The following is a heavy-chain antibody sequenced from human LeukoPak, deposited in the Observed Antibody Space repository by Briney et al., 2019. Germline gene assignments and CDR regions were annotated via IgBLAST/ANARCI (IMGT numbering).Heavy chain of an antibody. J-gene: IGHJ4*02. CDR3: ARLLRGDRGYFDY. CDR1: GGSISSYY. V-gene: IGHV4-4*07. D-gene: IGHD3-10*01. Sequence: PSETLSLTCTVSGGSISSYYWSWIRQPPGKGLEWIGRIFTTGSTNYNPSLKSRVAMSVDTSKNQFSLKLSSVTAADTAVYYCARLLRGDRGYFDYWGQGTLVTVSS. CDR2: IFTTGST.